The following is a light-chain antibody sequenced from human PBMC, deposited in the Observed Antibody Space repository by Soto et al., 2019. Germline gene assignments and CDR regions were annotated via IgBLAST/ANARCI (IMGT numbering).Light chain of an antibody. CDR2: GAS. CDR1: QSLTTD. Sequence: EIVMSQSLATLSLNPVERATLSGMASQSLTTDLAWYQQKPGQPPRLLIYGASTRATDFPARFSGSGSGTEFTLTISSLEPEDFAIYYCQQLDSMPITFGQGTRLEIK. CDR3: QQLDSMPIT. J-gene: IGKJ5*01. V-gene: IGKV3-15*01.